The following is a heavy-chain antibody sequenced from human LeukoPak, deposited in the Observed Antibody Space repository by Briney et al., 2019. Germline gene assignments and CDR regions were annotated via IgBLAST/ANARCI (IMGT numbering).Heavy chain of an antibody. V-gene: IGHV3-21*01. J-gene: IGHJ4*02. CDR3: ARDMDTTRRQFDY. Sequence: GGSLRLSCAASGFTFSSYSMNWVRQAPGKGLEWVSSISSSSSYIYYADSVKGRFTISRDNAKSSLYLQMNSLRAEDTAVYYCARDMDTTRRQFDYWGQGTLVTVSS. D-gene: IGHD5-18*01. CDR2: ISSSSSYI. CDR1: GFTFSSYS.